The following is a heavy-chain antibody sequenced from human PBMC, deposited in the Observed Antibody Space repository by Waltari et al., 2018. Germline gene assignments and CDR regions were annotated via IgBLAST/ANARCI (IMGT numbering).Heavy chain of an antibody. V-gene: IGHV3-74*03. D-gene: IGHD1-26*01. Sequence: EVQLVESGGGLVKHGGSLSLSCAASGFIFSSPGMHWVRQPPGKGLVWVSRFRGDGGDSTYADSVKGRFTISRDNAKNTLYLQMNSLRAEDTAIYYCATDLILGSGSLGYWGQGTLVTVSS. J-gene: IGHJ4*02. CDR2: FRGDGGDS. CDR1: GFIFSSPG. CDR3: ATDLILGSGSLGY.